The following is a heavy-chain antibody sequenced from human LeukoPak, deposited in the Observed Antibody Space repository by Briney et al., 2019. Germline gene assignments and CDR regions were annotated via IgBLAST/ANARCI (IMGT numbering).Heavy chain of an antibody. D-gene: IGHD6-19*01. CDR2: IKEDGSQK. CDR1: GFTFSTYW. Sequence: GGSLRLSCAAPGFTFSTYWMTWVRQAPGKGLEWVANIKEDGSQKYYVDSVKGRFTISRDNAKNSLYLQMDSLRAEDTAVYYCARDDQGAVAAYWGQGTLVTVSS. CDR3: ARDDQGAVAAY. J-gene: IGHJ4*02. V-gene: IGHV3-7*01.